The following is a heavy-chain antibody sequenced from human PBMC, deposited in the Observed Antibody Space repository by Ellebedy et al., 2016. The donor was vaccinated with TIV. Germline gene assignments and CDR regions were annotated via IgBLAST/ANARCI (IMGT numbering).Heavy chain of an antibody. V-gene: IGHV3-66*01. J-gene: IGHJ4*02. CDR3: ASIRTDNDY. CDR2: IYSDGAT. CDR1: GFTVRSNY. D-gene: IGHD2-15*01. Sequence: GGSLRLSCAASGFTVRSNYVSWVRQAPGKGLEWLSAIYSDGATYYADSVKHRLTISRDNSKNTVSLQMNSLRAEDTAVYYCASIRTDNDYWGQGTLVIVSS.